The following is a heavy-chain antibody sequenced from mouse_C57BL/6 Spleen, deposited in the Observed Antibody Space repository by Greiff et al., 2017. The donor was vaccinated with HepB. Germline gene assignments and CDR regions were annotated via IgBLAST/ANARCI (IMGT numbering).Heavy chain of an antibody. CDR2: IYPRDGST. CDR3: ARGSWDGYYFDY. V-gene: IGHV1-78*01. J-gene: IGHJ2*01. Sequence: VQRVESDAELVKPGASVKISCKVSGYTFTDHTIHWMKQRPEQGLEWIGYIYPRDGSTKYNEKFKGKATLTADKSSSTAYMQLNSLTSEDSAVYFCARGSWDGYYFDYWGQGTTLTVSS. CDR1: GYTFTDHT. D-gene: IGHD4-1*01.